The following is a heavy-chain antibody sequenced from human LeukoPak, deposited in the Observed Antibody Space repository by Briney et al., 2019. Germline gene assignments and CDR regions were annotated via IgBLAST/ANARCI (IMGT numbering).Heavy chain of an antibody. Sequence: ASVKVSCKASGYTFTSYYMHWVRQAPGQGLEWMGWINPNSGGTNYAQKFQGWVTMTRDTSISTAYMELSRLRSDDTAVYYCARAGRPPHLNWFDPWGQGTLVTVSS. CDR1: GYTFTSYY. CDR3: ARAGRPPHLNWFDP. V-gene: IGHV1-2*04. J-gene: IGHJ5*02. D-gene: IGHD1-14*01. CDR2: INPNSGGT.